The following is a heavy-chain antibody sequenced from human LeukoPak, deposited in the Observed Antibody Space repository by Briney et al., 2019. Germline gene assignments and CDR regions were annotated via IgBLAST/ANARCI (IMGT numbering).Heavy chain of an antibody. D-gene: IGHD5-18*01. Sequence: PGGSLRLSCAASGFTFSSYAMSWVRQAPGKGLEWVSAIGGSGGSTYYADSVKGRFTISRDNSKNTPYLQMNSLRAEDTAVYYCAKDASWYRYGYGDYWGQGTLVTVSS. CDR3: AKDASWYRYGYGDY. CDR1: GFTFSSYA. V-gene: IGHV3-23*01. CDR2: IGGSGGST. J-gene: IGHJ4*02.